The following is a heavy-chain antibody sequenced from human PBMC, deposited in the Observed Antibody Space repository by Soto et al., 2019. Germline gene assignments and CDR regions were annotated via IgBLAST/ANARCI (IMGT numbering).Heavy chain of an antibody. CDR3: ARQHYYDSSGYYTWN. Sequence: SDTLSLTCSASGGSIRSNIYYWGWSRQPPGKRLEWIATVHYSGSTYYTPSLKNRVTISADTSNNQFSLRLNSVTAADTAVYYCARQHYYDSSGYYTWNWGQGTLVTVS. J-gene: IGHJ4*02. CDR1: GGSIRSNIYY. D-gene: IGHD3-22*01. V-gene: IGHV4-39*01. CDR2: VHYSGST.